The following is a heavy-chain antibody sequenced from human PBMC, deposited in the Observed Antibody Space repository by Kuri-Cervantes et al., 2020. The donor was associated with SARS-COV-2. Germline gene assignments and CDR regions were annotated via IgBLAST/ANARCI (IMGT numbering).Heavy chain of an antibody. CDR2: MNPNSGNT. D-gene: IGHD2-21*02. J-gene: IGHJ4*01. CDR1: GYTFISYD. V-gene: IGHV1-8*01. CDR3: AREGCGGDCYVRGLGGSDY. Sequence: ASVKDSCKASGYTFISYDIHWVRQATGQGLEWMGWMNPNSGNTGNAQKFQGRVTMTRNNSISTAYMELSSLRSEDTAVYYCAREGCGGDCYVRGLGGSDYWGQGTLVTVSS.